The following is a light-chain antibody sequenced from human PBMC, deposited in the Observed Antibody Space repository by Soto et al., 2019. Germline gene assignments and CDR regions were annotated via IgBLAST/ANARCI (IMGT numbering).Light chain of an antibody. J-gene: IGLJ1*01. Sequence: QSALTQPPSPSGAPGQSGTISCTGTKNVIGVYDFVSWYQHHPGKAPRLIIYEVVQRPSGVPDRFSGSKSGNTASLTVSGLQAADEADYFCKSYAGSNTYVFGSGTKVTVL. CDR3: KSYAGSNTYV. CDR2: EVV. V-gene: IGLV2-8*01. CDR1: KNVIGVYDF.